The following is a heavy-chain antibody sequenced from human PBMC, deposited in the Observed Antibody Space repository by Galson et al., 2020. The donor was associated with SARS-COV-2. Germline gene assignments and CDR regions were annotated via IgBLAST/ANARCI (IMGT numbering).Heavy chain of an antibody. V-gene: IGHV3-30*18. CDR3: AKDPSAVAGRLDY. J-gene: IGHJ4*02. D-gene: IGHD6-19*01. CDR1: GFTFSSYG. CDR2: ISYDGSNK. Sequence: TGGSLRLSCAASGFTFSSYGMHWVRQAPGKGLEWVAVISYDGSNKYYADSVKGRFTISRDNSKNTLYLQMNSLRAEDTAVYYCAKDPSAVAGRLDYWGQGTLVTVSS.